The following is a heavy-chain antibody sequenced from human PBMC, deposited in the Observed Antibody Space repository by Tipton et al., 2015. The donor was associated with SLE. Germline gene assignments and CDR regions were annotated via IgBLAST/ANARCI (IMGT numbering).Heavy chain of an antibody. V-gene: IGHV3-9*01. D-gene: IGHD2-15*01. CDR2: ISWNSGSI. J-gene: IGHJ1*01. Sequence: SLRLSCAASGFTFDDYAMHWVRQAPGKGLEWVSGISWNSGSIGYADSVKGRFTISRDNAKNSLYLQMNSLRAEDTALYYCAKGEYCGGGSCHQFFQHWGQGTLVTVSS. CDR3: AKGEYCGGGSCHQFFQH. CDR1: GFTFDDYA.